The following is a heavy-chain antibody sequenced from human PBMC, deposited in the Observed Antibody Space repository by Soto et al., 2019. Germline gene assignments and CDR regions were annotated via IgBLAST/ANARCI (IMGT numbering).Heavy chain of an antibody. Sequence: QVQLQESGPGLVKPSGTLSLTCAVSGGSISSSNWWSWVRQPPGKGLEWIGEIYHSGSTNYNPSLKSRVTISVDKSKNQFTLKLSSVTAADTAVYYCARAPYKIHRHNWYFDLWGRGTLVTVSS. V-gene: IGHV4-4*02. D-gene: IGHD5-18*01. J-gene: IGHJ2*01. CDR3: ARAPYKIHRHNWYFDL. CDR1: GGSISSSNW. CDR2: IYHSGST.